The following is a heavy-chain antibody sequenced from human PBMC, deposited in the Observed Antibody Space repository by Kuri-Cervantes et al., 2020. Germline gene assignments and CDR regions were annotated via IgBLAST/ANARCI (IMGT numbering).Heavy chain of an antibody. D-gene: IGHD3-10*01. CDR3: ARGYDYYGSGSYGVYYYYYMDV. Sequence: SETLSLTCAVYGGSFSGYYWTWIRQPPGKGLEWIGYIYYSGSTNYNPSLKSRVTISVDTSKNQFSLKLSSVTAADTAVYYCARGYDYYGSGSYGVYYYYYMDVWGKGTTVTVSS. CDR2: IYYSGST. V-gene: IGHV4-59*01. J-gene: IGHJ6*03. CDR1: GGSFSGYY.